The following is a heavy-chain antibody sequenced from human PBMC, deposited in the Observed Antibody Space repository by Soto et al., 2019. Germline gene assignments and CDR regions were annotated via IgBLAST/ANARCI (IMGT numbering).Heavy chain of an antibody. Sequence: QVQLVQSGAEVKKPGSSVKVSCKASGGTFSSYTISWVQQAPGQGLEWMGRIIPILGIANYAQKFQGRVTITADKSTSTAYMELSSLRSEDTAVYYCARESRGYCSSTSCPPDYWGQGTLVTVSS. V-gene: IGHV1-69*08. CDR1: GGTFSSYT. CDR2: IIPILGIA. CDR3: ARESRGYCSSTSCPPDY. D-gene: IGHD2-2*01. J-gene: IGHJ4*02.